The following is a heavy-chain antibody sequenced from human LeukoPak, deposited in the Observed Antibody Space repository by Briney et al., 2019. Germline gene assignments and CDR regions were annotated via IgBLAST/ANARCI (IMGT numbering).Heavy chain of an antibody. V-gene: IGHV1-69*06. CDR3: ARGVVAAKSIYYYYGMDV. CDR2: IIPIFGTE. CDR1: GGTFSSYA. Sequence: SVKVSCKASGGTFSSYAISWVRQAPGQGLEWMGGIIPIFGTENYAQKFQGRVTITADKSTSTADMELSSLRSEDTAVYYCARGVVAAKSIYYYYGMDVWGKRTTVTVSS. D-gene: IGHD2-15*01. J-gene: IGHJ6*04.